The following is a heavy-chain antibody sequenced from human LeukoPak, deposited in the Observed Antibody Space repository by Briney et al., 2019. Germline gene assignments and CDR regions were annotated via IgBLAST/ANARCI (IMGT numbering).Heavy chain of an antibody. D-gene: IGHD2-2*01. V-gene: IGHV4-30-4*08. CDR1: GGSISSGDYY. J-gene: IGHJ5*02. Sequence: SETLSLTCTVSGGSISSGDYYWSWIRQPPGKGLEWIGYIYYSGSTYYNPSLESRVTISVDTSKNQFSLKLSSVTAADTAVYYCARVIVVVPAANVGGWFDPWGQGTLVTVSS. CDR3: ARVIVVVPAANVGGWFDP. CDR2: IYYSGST.